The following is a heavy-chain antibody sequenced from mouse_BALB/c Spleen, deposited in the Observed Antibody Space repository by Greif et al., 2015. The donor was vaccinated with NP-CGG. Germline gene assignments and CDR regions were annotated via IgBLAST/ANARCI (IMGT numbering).Heavy chain of an antibody. J-gene: IGHJ4*01. D-gene: IGHD2-3*01. V-gene: IGHV1-63*01. CDR2: IYPGSGNT. CDR3: ARRGLLHAMDY. Sequence: QVQLQQSGAELVRPGTSVKISCKASGYAFTNYWLGWVKQRPGHGLEWIGDIYPGSGNTYYNEKFKGKATLTADKSSSTAYMQLSSLTSEDSAVYFCARRGLLHAMDYWGQGTSVTVSS. CDR1: GYAFTNYW.